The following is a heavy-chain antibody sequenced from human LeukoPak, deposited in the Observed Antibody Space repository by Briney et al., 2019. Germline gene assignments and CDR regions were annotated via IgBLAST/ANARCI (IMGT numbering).Heavy chain of an antibody. CDR2: IWFDGSKN. Sequence: GRSLRLSCAASGITFSRHGMHWVRQAPGKGLEWVAAIWFDGSKNYYADSVKGRFTICRDNTKNTLYLLITYLTADDTAVYFCARCYGDYGGFDYWGQGTLVTVSS. CDR1: GITFSRHG. CDR3: ARCYGDYGGFDY. D-gene: IGHD4-17*01. J-gene: IGHJ4*02. V-gene: IGHV3-33*01.